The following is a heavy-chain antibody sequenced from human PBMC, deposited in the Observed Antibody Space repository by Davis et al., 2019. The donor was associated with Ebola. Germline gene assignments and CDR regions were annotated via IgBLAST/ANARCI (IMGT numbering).Heavy chain of an antibody. J-gene: IGHJ5*02. CDR1: GGTFSSYA. CDR2: IIPILGIA. V-gene: IGHV1-69*04. D-gene: IGHD4-11*01. Sequence: SVKVSCKASGGTFSSYAISWVRQAPGQGLAWMGRIIPILGIANYAQKFQGRVTITADKSTSTAYMELSSLRSDDTAVYYCARESGTVTTDWFDPWGQGTLVTVSS. CDR3: ARESGTVTTDWFDP.